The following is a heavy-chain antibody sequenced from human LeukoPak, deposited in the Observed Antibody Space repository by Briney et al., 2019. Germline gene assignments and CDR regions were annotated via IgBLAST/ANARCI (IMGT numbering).Heavy chain of an antibody. D-gene: IGHD2-8*01. CDR2: IYSGGST. J-gene: IGHJ4*02. Sequence: GGSLRLSCAASGFTFDDYAMHWVRQAPGKGLEWVSVIYSGGSTYYADSVKGRFTISRDNSKNTLYLQMNSLRAEDTAVYYCARTNLNCKNGVCYDYWGQGTLVTVSS. CDR1: GFTFDDYA. V-gene: IGHV3-53*01. CDR3: ARTNLNCKNGVCYDY.